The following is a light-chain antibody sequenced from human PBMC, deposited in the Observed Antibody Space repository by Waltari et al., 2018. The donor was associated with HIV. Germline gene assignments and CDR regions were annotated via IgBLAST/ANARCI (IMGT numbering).Light chain of an antibody. CDR2: GNT. Sequence: QSVLTQPPSASGTPGQRVTIPCSGRNSNIGSNTVNWYQQLPGTAPKLLIYGNTQRPLGVPDRFSGSKSGTSASLAISGLQSEDEAYYYCAAWDDSLNGEVVFGGGTKLTVL. CDR3: AAWDDSLNGEVV. V-gene: IGLV1-44*01. J-gene: IGLJ2*01. CDR1: NSNIGSNT.